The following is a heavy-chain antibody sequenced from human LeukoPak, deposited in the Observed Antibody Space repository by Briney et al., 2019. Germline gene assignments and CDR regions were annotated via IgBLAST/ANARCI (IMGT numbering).Heavy chain of an antibody. CDR1: GGTFSSYA. CDR2: ISGYNGNT. CDR3: TRGGNGWFFDY. D-gene: IGHD6-19*01. Sequence: ASVKVSCKASGGTFSSYAISWVRQAPGQGLEWVAWISGYNGNTNYAQKLQGRVTMTTDTSTSTAHMELRSLRSDDTAVYYCTRGGNGWFFDYWGQGTLVTVSS. J-gene: IGHJ4*02. V-gene: IGHV1-18*01.